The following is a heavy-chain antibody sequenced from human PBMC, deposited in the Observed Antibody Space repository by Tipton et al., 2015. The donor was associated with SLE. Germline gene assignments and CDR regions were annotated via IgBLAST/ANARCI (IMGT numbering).Heavy chain of an antibody. J-gene: IGHJ4*02. CDR2: INSDGSST. V-gene: IGHV3-74*01. Sequence: GSLRLSCAASGFTFRSYWMHWVRQAPGKGLVWVSRINSDGSSTSYADSVKGRFTISRDNSKNTLYLQINSLRAEDTAVYYCARGGVQGANYFDYWGQGTLVTVSS. D-gene: IGHD3-10*01. CDR1: GFTFRSYW. CDR3: ARGGVQGANYFDY.